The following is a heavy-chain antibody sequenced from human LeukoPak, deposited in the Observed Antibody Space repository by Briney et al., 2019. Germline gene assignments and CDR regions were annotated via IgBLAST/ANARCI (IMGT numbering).Heavy chain of an antibody. J-gene: IGHJ5*02. CDR3: ARDRDANWFDP. D-gene: IGHD2-21*02. CDR1: GGSISSYY. Sequence: SETLSLTCTVSGGSISSYYWSWIRQPAGKGLDWIGRIYSSGSTNYNPSLKSRVTMSVDTSKNQFSLKLSSVTAADTAVYYCARDRDANWFDPWGQGTLVTVSS. V-gene: IGHV4-4*07. CDR2: IYSSGST.